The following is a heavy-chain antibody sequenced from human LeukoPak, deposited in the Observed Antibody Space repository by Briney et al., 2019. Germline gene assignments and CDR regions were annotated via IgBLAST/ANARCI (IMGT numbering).Heavy chain of an antibody. D-gene: IGHD2-2*02. CDR2: ISSSGGAT. CDR3: AKYCISSSCYSPYYGMDV. V-gene: IGHV3-23*01. Sequence: GGSLRLSCTGSGFTFSSYAMSWVRQAPGKGLEWVSAISSSGGATYYADSVKGRFTISRGNSKSTLSLQMNSLRAEDTAVYYCAKYCISSSCYSPYYGMDVWGQGTTVTVSS. CDR1: GFTFSSYA. J-gene: IGHJ6*02.